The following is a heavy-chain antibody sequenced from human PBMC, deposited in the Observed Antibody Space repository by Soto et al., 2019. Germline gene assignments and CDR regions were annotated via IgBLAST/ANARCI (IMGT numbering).Heavy chain of an antibody. CDR2: INTDGSGT. CDR1: GFTFSSDW. D-gene: IGHD6-19*01. J-gene: IGHJ4*02. CDR3: ARLYSSGWYGPGRY. V-gene: IGHV3-74*01. Sequence: PGGSLRLSCAASGFTFSSDWMHWVRQAPGKGLVWVSRINTDGSGTSYADSVQGRFIISRDNAKNTLYLQMNSLRAEDTALYYCARLYSSGWYGPGRYWGQGTLVTVSS.